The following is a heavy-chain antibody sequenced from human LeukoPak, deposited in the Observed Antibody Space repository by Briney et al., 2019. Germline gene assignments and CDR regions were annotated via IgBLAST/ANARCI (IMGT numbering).Heavy chain of an antibody. Sequence: PSETLSLTCTVSGGSISSSSYYWGWIRQPPGKGLEWIGSIYYSGSTYYNPSLKSRVTISVDTSKNQFSLKLSSVTAADTAVYYCARDSGYDFVGGYYYYYYMDVWGKGTTVTVSS. V-gene: IGHV4-39*07. D-gene: IGHD5-12*01. CDR2: IYYSGST. CDR3: ARDSGYDFVGGYYYYYYMDV. CDR1: GGSISSSSYY. J-gene: IGHJ6*03.